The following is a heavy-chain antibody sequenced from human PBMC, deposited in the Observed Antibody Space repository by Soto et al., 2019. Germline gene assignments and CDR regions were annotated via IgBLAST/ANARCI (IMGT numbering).Heavy chain of an antibody. CDR2: INPNSGGT. Sequence: QVQLVQSGAEVKKPGASVKVSCKASGYTFTGYYMYWVRQAPGQGLEWMGWINPNSGGTNYAQKFQGWVTMTRDTSISTAYMELSRLRSDDTAVYYCARGPQQWLVPRAFDIWGQGTMVTVSS. D-gene: IGHD6-19*01. CDR3: ARGPQQWLVPRAFDI. V-gene: IGHV1-2*04. J-gene: IGHJ3*02. CDR1: GYTFTGYY.